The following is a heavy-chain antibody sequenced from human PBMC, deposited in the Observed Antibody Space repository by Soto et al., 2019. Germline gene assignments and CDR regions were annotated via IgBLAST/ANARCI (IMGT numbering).Heavy chain of an antibody. V-gene: IGHV1-2*02. CDR3: AKDANEYGLEVPYGMDV. D-gene: IGHD3-10*01. CDR2: VNPNSGVT. J-gene: IGHJ6*02. CDR1: GYTFTVNF. Sequence: ASVKVSCKTSGYTFTVNFIHWARQAPGQGLEWMGWVNPNSGVTKYAQRFQGRFTISRDNSKNTLYLQMNSLRAEDTAVYYCAKDANEYGLEVPYGMDVWGQGTTVTVSS.